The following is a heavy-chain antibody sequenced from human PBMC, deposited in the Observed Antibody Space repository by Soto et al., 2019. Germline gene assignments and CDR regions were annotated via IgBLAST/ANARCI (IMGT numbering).Heavy chain of an antibody. CDR1: GYTFSTYP. CDR3: ARDRVEAALGTFDQ. V-gene: IGHV1-18*01. Sequence: GASVKVSCKTSGYTFSTYPISWVRQAPGQGLEWVGWISNYNGKTNYGQKFQGRVTITTDTSASTAYMNLRNLRSDDTAVYYCARDRVEAALGTFDQWGQGTLVTV. D-gene: IGHD6-13*01. J-gene: IGHJ4*02. CDR2: ISNYNGKT.